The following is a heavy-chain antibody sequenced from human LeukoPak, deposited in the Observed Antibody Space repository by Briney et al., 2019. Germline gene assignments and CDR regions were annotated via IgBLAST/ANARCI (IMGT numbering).Heavy chain of an antibody. V-gene: IGHV7-4-1*02. Sequence: ASVKVSCKASGYTFTSYAMNWVRQAPGQGLEWMGWINTNTGNPTYAQGFTGRFVFSLDTSVSTAYLQISSLKAEDTAVYYCARRGALYYYYYMDVWGKGTTVTVSS. CDR1: GYTFTSYA. CDR2: INTNTGNP. CDR3: ARRGALYYYYYMDV. D-gene: IGHD3-10*01. J-gene: IGHJ6*03.